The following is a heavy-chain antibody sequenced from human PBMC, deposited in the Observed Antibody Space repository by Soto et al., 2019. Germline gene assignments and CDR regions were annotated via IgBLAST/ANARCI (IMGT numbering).Heavy chain of an antibody. D-gene: IGHD4-4*01. J-gene: IGHJ4*02. CDR2: IGYDGSGK. Sequence: QVQLVESGGGVVQPGRSLRLSCAASGFTFGSHGMHWVRQAPGKGLEWVALIGYDGSGKYYTDSVKGRFTISRDNSKNMMYLQMNSLRAEDTAIYYCAKEDYTVFDSWGQGTRVTVSS. CDR1: GFTFGSHG. CDR3: AKEDYTVFDS. V-gene: IGHV3-30*18.